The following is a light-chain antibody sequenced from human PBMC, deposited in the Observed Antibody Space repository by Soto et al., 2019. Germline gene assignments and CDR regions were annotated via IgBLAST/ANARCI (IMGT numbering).Light chain of an antibody. V-gene: IGLV2-8*01. CDR3: SSYAGSSNV. Sequence: FVPTQPPSAAGSPGQSVPISCPGTNSDVGGYNYVSWYQQHPGKAPKLMIYEVNKRPSGVPDRFSGSKSGNTASLTVSGLQAEDEADYYCSSYAGSSNVFGTGTKVTVL. J-gene: IGLJ1*01. CDR1: NSDVGGYNY. CDR2: EVN.